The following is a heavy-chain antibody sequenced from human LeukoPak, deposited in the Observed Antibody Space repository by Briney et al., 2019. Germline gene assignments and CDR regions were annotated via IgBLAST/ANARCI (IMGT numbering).Heavy chain of an antibody. CDR2: INQDASQT. Sequence: GGSLRLSCAVSGFTFSSYWMTWVRQAPGKGLEWVASINQDASQTYYMDTVKGRFTTPRDNAKTSLFLQMSSLRVEATAIYYCARSWLLVAATRPTDYWGQGTLVTVSS. CDR1: GFTFSSYW. D-gene: IGHD5-12*01. CDR3: ARSWLLVAATRPTDY. J-gene: IGHJ4*02. V-gene: IGHV3-7*01.